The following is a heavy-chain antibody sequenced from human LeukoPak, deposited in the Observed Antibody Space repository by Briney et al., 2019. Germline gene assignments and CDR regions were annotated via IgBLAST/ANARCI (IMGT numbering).Heavy chain of an antibody. J-gene: IGHJ5*02. Sequence: PGGSLRLSCAASGCTFSSYGMHWVRQAPGKGLEWVAFIRYDGSNKYYADSVKGRFTISRDNSKNTLYLQMNSLRAEDTAVYYCAKGLAKRPVVPAELQFDPWGQGTLVTVSS. CDR1: GCTFSSYG. V-gene: IGHV3-30*02. D-gene: IGHD2-2*01. CDR3: AKGLAKRPVVPAELQFDP. CDR2: IRYDGSNK.